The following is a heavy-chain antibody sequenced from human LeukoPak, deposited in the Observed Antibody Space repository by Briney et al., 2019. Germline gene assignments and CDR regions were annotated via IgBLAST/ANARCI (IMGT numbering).Heavy chain of an antibody. CDR3: AREPRLLWFGNGMDV. J-gene: IGHJ6*02. D-gene: IGHD3-10*01. CDR2: INHSGST. V-gene: IGHV4-34*01. Sequence: SETLSLTCAVYGGSFSGYYWSWIRQPPGKGLEWIGEINHSGSTNYNPSLKSRVTISVDTSKNQFSLKLSSVTAADTVVYYCAREPRLLWFGNGMDVWGQGTTVTVSS. CDR1: GGSFSGYY.